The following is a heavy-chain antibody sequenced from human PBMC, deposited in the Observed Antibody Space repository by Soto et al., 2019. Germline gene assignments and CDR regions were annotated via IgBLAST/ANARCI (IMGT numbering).Heavy chain of an antibody. Sequence: QVQLVQSGAEVKKPGSSVKVSCKASGGTFSSYAISWVRQAPGQGLEWMGGIIPIFGTANYAQKFQGRVTITADESTSTAYMELSSRRSEDTAVYYCARDVMGYDSSGYSRYYYYYGMDVWGQGTTVTVSS. CDR3: ARDVMGYDSSGYSRYYYYYGMDV. CDR2: IIPIFGTA. V-gene: IGHV1-69*12. D-gene: IGHD3-22*01. J-gene: IGHJ6*02. CDR1: GGTFSSYA.